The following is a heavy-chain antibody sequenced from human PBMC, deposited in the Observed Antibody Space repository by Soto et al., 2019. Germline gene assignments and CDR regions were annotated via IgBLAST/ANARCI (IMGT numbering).Heavy chain of an antibody. J-gene: IGHJ5*02. CDR2: IDSSGEK. V-gene: IGHV2-26*01. CDR3: ARRHMAVAVSPWFDP. CDR1: GLSITDSEMG. D-gene: IGHD3-10*01. Sequence: QVTLKESGPVRVKPTETLTLRCTVSGLSITDSEMGVSWIRQPPGQPLEWLAHIDSSGEKSYRTFLKSRLAIYKDTSKSQIVLTMTNMDPADTATYYCARRHMAVAVSPWFDPWGQGIPVTVSS.